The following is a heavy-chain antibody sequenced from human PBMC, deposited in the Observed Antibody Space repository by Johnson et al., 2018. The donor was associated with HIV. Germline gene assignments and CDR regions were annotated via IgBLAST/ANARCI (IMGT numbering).Heavy chain of an antibody. CDR2: MKQDGSEK. V-gene: IGHV3-7*02. J-gene: IGHJ3*02. CDR3: AMLFLHAFDI. CDR1: VFSFSRFW. D-gene: IGHD3-10*01. Sequence: VQLVESGGGLVQPWGSLRLSCAASVFSFSRFWMSWVRQAPGKGLEWVANMKQDGSEKYYADSVKGRFTISRDNSKNTLYLQMNSLRPEDTAVYYCAMLFLHAFDIWGQGTMVTVSS.